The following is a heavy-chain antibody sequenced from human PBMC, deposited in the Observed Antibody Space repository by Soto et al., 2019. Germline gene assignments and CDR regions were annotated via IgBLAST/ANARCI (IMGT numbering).Heavy chain of an antibody. CDR3: ARDSHHQQDYFDY. CDR2: IWYDGSDK. Sequence: QVQLVESGGGVVQPGRSLRLSCAASGFTFSSYGMHWVRQAPGKGLEWVAVIWYDGSDKYYADSVKGRFTISRDNSKNTLYLQMNSLRAEDTAVYYCARDSHHQQDYFDYWGQGTLVTVSS. J-gene: IGHJ4*02. V-gene: IGHV3-33*01. CDR1: GFTFSSYG.